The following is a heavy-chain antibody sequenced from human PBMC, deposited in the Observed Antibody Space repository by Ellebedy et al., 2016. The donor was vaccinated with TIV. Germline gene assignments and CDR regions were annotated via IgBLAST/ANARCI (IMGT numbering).Heavy chain of an antibody. D-gene: IGHD6-19*01. J-gene: IGHJ5*02. CDR2: VFYFGST. V-gene: IGHV4-59*08. Sequence: MPSETLSLTCTVSGGSISSYYWSWIRQSPGKGLEWIGYVFYFGSTNYNPSLKSRVTISVDLSKNQFSLKLTSVTAADTAVYYGARHVRKGEWLARESSPWGRGILVTVSS. CDR3: ARHVRKGEWLARESSP. CDR1: GGSISSYY.